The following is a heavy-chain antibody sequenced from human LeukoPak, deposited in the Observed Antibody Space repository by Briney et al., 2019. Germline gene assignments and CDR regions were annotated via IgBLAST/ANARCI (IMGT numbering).Heavy chain of an antibody. J-gene: IGHJ6*02. CDR1: GGSISSGGYY. D-gene: IGHD3-10*01. CDR2: IYYSGST. V-gene: IGHV4-31*03. Sequence: SQTLSLTCTVSGGSISSGGYYWSWVRQHPGKGLEWIGYIYYSGSTHYNPSLKSRVTISVDTSKNQFSLKLSSVTAADTAVYYCARGGDYYGSGSYLYYYYGMDVWGQGTTVTVSS. CDR3: ARGGDYYGSGSYLYYYYGMDV.